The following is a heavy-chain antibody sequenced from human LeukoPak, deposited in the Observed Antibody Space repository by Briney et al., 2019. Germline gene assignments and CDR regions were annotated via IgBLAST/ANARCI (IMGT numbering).Heavy chain of an antibody. CDR1: GFTFNDFD. CDR2: ISKDGVRK. V-gene: IGHV3-30-3*02. J-gene: IGHJ4*02. D-gene: IGHD1-1*01. CDR3: AKSPFRYPFDY. Sequence: PGGSLRLSCAASGFTFNDFDIPWVRQAPDKGLEWLAFISKDGVRKHYADSVEGRFTSSRDNSKNTVYLQMNSLRAEDTAVYYCAKSPFRYPFDYWGQGTLVTVSS.